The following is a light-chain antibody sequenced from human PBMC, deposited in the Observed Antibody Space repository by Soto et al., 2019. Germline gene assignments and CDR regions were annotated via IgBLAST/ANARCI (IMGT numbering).Light chain of an antibody. CDR1: QSVGSN. CDR2: GAS. J-gene: IGKJ1*01. Sequence: EIVMTQSPATLSVSPGERATLSCRASQSVGSNLAWYQQKPGQTPSLLIYGASTRATGIPARFSGSGSGTEFTLTISSLQSEDFAVYYCQQYNDWRTFGQGTKADIK. CDR3: QQYNDWRT. V-gene: IGKV3-15*01.